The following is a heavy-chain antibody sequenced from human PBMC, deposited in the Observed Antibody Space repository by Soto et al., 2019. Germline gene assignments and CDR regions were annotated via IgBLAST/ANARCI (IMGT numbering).Heavy chain of an antibody. D-gene: IGHD2-15*01. CDR3: ARDSSSGPHGFDS. CDR2: INSDGSRT. J-gene: IGHJ4*02. Sequence: EVQLVESGGGLVQPGGSLRLSCAASGFTFSGYWMHWVRQAPGKGLVWVSQINSDGSRTSYGDSVKGRFTISRDNAKNTLNLQMNSLGAEDTAFYYCARDSSSGPHGFDSWGQGTLVTVSS. V-gene: IGHV3-74*01. CDR1: GFTFSGYW.